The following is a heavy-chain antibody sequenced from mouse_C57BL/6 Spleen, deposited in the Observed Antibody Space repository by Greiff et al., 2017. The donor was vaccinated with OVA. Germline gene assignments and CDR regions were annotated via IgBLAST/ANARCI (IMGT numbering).Heavy chain of an antibody. J-gene: IGHJ2*01. CDR2: IWSGGST. CDR1: GFSLTSYG. D-gene: IGHD1-2*01. V-gene: IGHV2-2*01. Sequence: VKVEESGPGLVQPSQSLSITCTVSGFSLTSYGVHWVRQSPGKGLEWLGVIWSGGSTDYNAAFISRLSISKDNSKSQVFFKMNSLQADDTAIYYCARKRYYGLDYWGQGTTLTVSS. CDR3: ARKRYYGLDY.